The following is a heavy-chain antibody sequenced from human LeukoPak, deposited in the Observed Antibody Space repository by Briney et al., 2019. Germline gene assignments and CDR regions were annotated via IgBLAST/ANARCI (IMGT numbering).Heavy chain of an antibody. V-gene: IGHV3-74*01. CDR3: ARDRSISAAGDSY. D-gene: IGHD6-13*01. CDR1: GFTFSDYW. Sequence: GGSLRLSCAASGFTFSDYWMHWVRQAPGKGLVWVSRVNRDGSSTSYADSVKGRFTISRDNAKNTLSLQMNSLRAEDTAVYYCARDRSISAAGDSYWGQGTLVTVSS. CDR2: VNRDGSST. J-gene: IGHJ4*02.